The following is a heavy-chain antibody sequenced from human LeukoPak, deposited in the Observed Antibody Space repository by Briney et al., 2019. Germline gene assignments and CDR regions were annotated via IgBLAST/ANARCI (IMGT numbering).Heavy chain of an antibody. V-gene: IGHV3-23*01. D-gene: IGHD3-10*01. Sequence: PGGSLRLSCAASGFTFSNYAMSWVRQTPEKGVEWVSGIINSGGSTYYRDSVKGRFTISRDNSKDTLYLQMNSLRAEDTAVYYCARGRSVGVISSFDYWGQGNLVTVSS. CDR2: IINSGGST. CDR3: ARGRSVGVISSFDY. CDR1: GFTFSNYA. J-gene: IGHJ4*02.